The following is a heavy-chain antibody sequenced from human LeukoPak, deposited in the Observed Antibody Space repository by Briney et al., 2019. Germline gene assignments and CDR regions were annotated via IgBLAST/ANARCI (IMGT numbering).Heavy chain of an antibody. CDR3: ARALSGWSTRCGFLFDY. J-gene: IGHJ4*02. V-gene: IGHV4-59*01. CDR2: IYYSGST. D-gene: IGHD6-19*01. CDR1: GGSISSYY. Sequence: PSETVSLTCTVSGGSISSYYWSWIRQPPGKGLEWIGYIYYSGSTNYNPSLKSRVTISVDTSKNQFSLKLSSVTAADTAVYYCARALSGWSTRCGFLFDYWGQGTLVTVSS.